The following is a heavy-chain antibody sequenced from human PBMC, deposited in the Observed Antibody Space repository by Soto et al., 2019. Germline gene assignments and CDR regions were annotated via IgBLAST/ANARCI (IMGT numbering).Heavy chain of an antibody. Sequence: EVEVLESGGGLVQPGGSLRLYCAASGFTFSAYVMSWVRQAPGKGLEWVSSITSSGGGTYYADSVKGRFTVSRDNSKNTVYLQMNSLRAEDTAVYYCAKLTAAWGQGTLVTVSS. CDR2: ITSSGGGT. CDR1: GFTFSAYV. D-gene: IGHD6-13*01. V-gene: IGHV3-23*01. J-gene: IGHJ4*02. CDR3: AKLTAA.